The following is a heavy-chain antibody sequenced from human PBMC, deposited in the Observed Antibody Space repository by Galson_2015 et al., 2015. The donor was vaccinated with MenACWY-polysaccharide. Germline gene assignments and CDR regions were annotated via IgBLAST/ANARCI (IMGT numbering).Heavy chain of an antibody. CDR2: IRYDGLDK. CDR1: GFTFSSYG. D-gene: IGHD6-13*01. J-gene: IGHJ4*01. Sequence: SLRLSCAASGFTFSSYGMHWVRQAPGKGLKWVAFIRYDGLDKYYADSVKGRFTLSRDNSKNTLYLQMDSLRAEDTAVYYCAKDRTAAASDGDY. CDR3: AKDRTAAASDGDY. V-gene: IGHV3-30*02.